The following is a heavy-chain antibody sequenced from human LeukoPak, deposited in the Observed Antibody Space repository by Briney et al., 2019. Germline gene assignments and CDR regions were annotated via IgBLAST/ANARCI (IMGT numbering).Heavy chain of an antibody. D-gene: IGHD3-22*01. J-gene: IGHJ4*02. CDR3: ARDSHYYDSSGPNY. V-gene: IGHV3-48*03. CDR1: GFTFSSYA. Sequence: PERSLRLSCAASGFTFSSYAMNWVRQAPGKGLEWVSYISTSGSTIYYADSVKGRFPISRDNAKNSLYLQMNSLRAEDTAVYYCARDSHYYDSSGPNYWGQGTLVTVSS. CDR2: ISTSGSTI.